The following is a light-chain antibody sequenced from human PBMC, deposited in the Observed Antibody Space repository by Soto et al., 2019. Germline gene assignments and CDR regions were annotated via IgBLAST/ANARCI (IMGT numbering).Light chain of an antibody. J-gene: IGLJ1*01. V-gene: IGLV1-44*01. CDR2: SNN. Sequence: QSVLTQPPSASGTPGQRVTISCSGSSSNIGSNTVNWYQQLPGTAPKLLIYSNNQRPSGVPDRFSGSKSGTSASLAISGLQSEDEADYYCSSFAGVSTVFGTGTKVTVL. CDR1: SSNIGSNT. CDR3: SSFAGVSTV.